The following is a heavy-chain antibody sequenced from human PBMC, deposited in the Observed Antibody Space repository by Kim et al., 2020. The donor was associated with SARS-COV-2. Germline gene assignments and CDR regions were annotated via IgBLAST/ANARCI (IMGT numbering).Heavy chain of an antibody. Sequence: GGSLRLSCAASGFTFSSYAMSWVRQAPGKGLEWVSAISGSGGSTYYADSVKGRFTISRDNSKNTLYLQMNSLRAEDTAVYYCARTGRVYYYYGMDVWGQGTTVTVS. V-gene: IGHV3-23*01. D-gene: IGHD3-10*01. CDR1: GFTFSSYA. J-gene: IGHJ6*02. CDR3: ARTGRVYYYYGMDV. CDR2: ISGSGGST.